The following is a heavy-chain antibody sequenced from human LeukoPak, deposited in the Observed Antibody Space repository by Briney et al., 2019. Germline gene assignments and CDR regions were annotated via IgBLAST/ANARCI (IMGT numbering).Heavy chain of an antibody. CDR1: GGSFSGYY. CDR3: ARGLRRRRSYWYFDP. V-gene: IGHV4-34*01. Sequence: NPSETLSLTCAVYGGSFSGYYWSWIRQPPGKGLEWIGEINHSGSTNYNPSLKSRVTISVDTSKNQFSLKLSSVTAADTAVYYCARGLRRRRSYWYFDPWGRGTLVTVSS. J-gene: IGHJ2*01. CDR2: INHSGST.